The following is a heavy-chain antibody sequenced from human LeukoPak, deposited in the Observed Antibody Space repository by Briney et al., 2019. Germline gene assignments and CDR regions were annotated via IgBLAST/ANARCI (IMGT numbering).Heavy chain of an antibody. D-gene: IGHD6-13*01. CDR3: ASPRLMGIAAAGGSFDQ. CDR2: IIPIFGTT. V-gene: IGHV1-69*13. Sequence: SVKASCKASGGTFSSYAISWVRQAPGQGLEWMGGIIPIFGTTNYAQKFLGRVTITADESTSTAYMDLSSLRSEDTAVYYCASPRLMGIAAAGGSFDQWGQGTLVTVSS. CDR1: GGTFSSYA. J-gene: IGHJ4*02.